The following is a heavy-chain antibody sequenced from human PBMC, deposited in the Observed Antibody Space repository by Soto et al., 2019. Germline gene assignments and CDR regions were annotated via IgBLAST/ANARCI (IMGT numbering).Heavy chain of an antibody. D-gene: IGHD3-3*01. Sequence: ASVKVSCKASGYTFTSYYMHWVRQAPGQGLEWMGIINPSGGSTSYAKKFQGRVTMTRDTSTSTVYMELSSLRSEDTAVYYCAREYYDFWSGYYRGFERDYCYGMDVWGQGTTITVSS. J-gene: IGHJ6*02. V-gene: IGHV1-46*01. CDR1: GYTFTSYY. CDR2: INPSGGST. CDR3: AREYYDFWSGYYRGFERDYCYGMDV.